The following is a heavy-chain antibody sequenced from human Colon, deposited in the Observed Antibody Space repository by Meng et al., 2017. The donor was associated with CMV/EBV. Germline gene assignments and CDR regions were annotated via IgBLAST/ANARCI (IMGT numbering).Heavy chain of an antibody. CDR3: ARHLSRYSSSWHPTERRDYYYYYGMDV. CDR2: IYYSGST. D-gene: IGHD6-13*01. J-gene: IGHJ6*02. V-gene: IGHV4-59*01. CDR1: GGSISSYY. Sequence: GSLRLSCTVSGGSISSYYWSWIWQPPGKGLEWIGYIYYSGSTNYNPSLKSRVTISVDTSKNQFSLKLSSVTAADTAVYYCARHLSRYSSSWHPTERRDYYYYYGMDVWGQGTTVTVSS.